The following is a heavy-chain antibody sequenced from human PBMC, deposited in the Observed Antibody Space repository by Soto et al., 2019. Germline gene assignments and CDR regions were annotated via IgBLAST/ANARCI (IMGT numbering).Heavy chain of an antibody. CDR1: GYTFTGYY. V-gene: IGHV1-2*04. Sequence: QVQLVQSGAEVKKPGASVKVSCKASGYTFTGYYMHWVRQAPGQGLEWMGWINPNSGGTNYAQKFKGWVTMTRDTSISTAYMELSRLRSDDTAVYYCARDFGAATRLYYFDYWGQGTLVTVSS. CDR3: ARDFGAATRLYYFDY. CDR2: INPNSGGT. J-gene: IGHJ4*02. D-gene: IGHD3-10*01.